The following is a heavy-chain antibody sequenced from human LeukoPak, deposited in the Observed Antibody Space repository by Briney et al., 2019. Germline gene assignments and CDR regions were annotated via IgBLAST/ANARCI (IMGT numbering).Heavy chain of an antibody. CDR3: AKHSGSYFIYYIDS. Sequence: GGSLRLSCAASGFTSSSYGMSWVRQAPGKGLEWVSTISGSGYNTYYADSVKGRFTISRDNSANTLYLQMNSLRAEDTALYYCAKHSGSYFIYYIDSWGQGTLVTVSS. D-gene: IGHD1-26*01. CDR2: ISGSGYNT. V-gene: IGHV3-23*01. J-gene: IGHJ4*02. CDR1: GFTSSSYG.